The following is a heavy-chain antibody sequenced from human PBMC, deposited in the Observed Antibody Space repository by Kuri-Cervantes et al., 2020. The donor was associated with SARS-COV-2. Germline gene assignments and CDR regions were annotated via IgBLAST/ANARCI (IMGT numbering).Heavy chain of an antibody. Sequence: GGSLRLSCAASGFTVSSNYMSWVRQAPGKGLEWVSVIYSGGSTHYADSVKGRFTISRDNSKNTLYLQMNSLRAEDTAVYYCARSFRATTVTTRGAFDIWGQGTMVTVSS. D-gene: IGHD4-17*01. CDR3: ARSFRATTVTTRGAFDI. J-gene: IGHJ3*02. CDR1: GFTVSSNY. CDR2: IYSGGST. V-gene: IGHV3-66*01.